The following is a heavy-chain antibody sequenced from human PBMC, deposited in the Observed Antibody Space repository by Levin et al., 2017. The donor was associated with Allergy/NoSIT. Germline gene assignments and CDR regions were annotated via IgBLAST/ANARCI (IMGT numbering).Heavy chain of an antibody. J-gene: IGHJ4*02. CDR2: ISYDGTNK. V-gene: IGHV3-30*18. Sequence: PGGSLRLSCAASGFTFSRYGIHWVRQAPGKGLEWVATISYDGTNKYYADSVKGRFTISRDNSKDTLYLQVNSLRVEDTAVYYCTKVSPPYVVVTASDYWGQGTRVIVSS. D-gene: IGHD2-21*02. CDR3: TKVSPPYVVVTASDY. CDR1: GFTFSRYG.